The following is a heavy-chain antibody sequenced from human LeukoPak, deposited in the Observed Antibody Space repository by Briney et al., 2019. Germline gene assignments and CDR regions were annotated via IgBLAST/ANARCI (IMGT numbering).Heavy chain of an antibody. CDR1: GFTFSSYS. CDR2: ISSSSSYI. Sequence: GGSLRLSCAASGFTFSSYSMNWVRQAPGKGLEWVSSISSSSSYIYYADSVKGRFTISRDNAKNSLYLQMNSLRAEDTAAYYCAGGSGTTVTYDAFDIWGQGTMVIVSS. J-gene: IGHJ3*02. D-gene: IGHD4-17*01. CDR3: AGGSGTTVTYDAFDI. V-gene: IGHV3-21*01.